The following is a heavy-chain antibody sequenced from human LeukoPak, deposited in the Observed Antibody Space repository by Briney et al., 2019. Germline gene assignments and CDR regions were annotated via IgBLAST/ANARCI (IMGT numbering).Heavy chain of an antibody. J-gene: IGHJ5*02. CDR1: GGTFSSYA. CDR2: IIPIFGTA. Sequence: SVKVSCKASGGTFSSYAISWVRQAPGQGLEWMGRIIPIFGTANYAQKFQGRVTITTDESTSTAYMELSSLRSEDTAVYYCARVPKSSSWDPWFDPWGQGTLVTVSS. CDR3: ARVPKSSSWDPWFDP. D-gene: IGHD6-13*01. V-gene: IGHV1-69*05.